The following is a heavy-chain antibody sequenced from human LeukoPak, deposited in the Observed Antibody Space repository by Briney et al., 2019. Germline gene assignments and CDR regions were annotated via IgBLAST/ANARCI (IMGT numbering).Heavy chain of an antibody. D-gene: IGHD2-8*01. V-gene: IGHV1-2*02. J-gene: IGHJ6*03. CDR1: GYSFTGYY. CDR2: INPNSGDT. Sequence: ASVRVSCKASGYSFTGYYMHWVRQAPGQGLEWMGWINPNSGDTKYAQKFQGRVTMTRDTSISTAYMELTRLRSDDTAVYYCARGGLRVMVYRLYYMDVWGKGTTVTVSS. CDR3: ARGGLRVMVYRLYYMDV.